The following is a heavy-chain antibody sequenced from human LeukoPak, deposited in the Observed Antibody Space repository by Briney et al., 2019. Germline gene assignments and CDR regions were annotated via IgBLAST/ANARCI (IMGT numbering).Heavy chain of an antibody. CDR3: AALTLTGVAGRGWFDA. D-gene: IGHD3-3*01. Sequence: PSETLSLTCAVYGGSFSGYYWSWIRQPPGKGLEWIGEINHSGSTNYNPSLKSRVTISVDTSKNQLSLKVKSVTAADTASYYCAALTLTGVAGRGWFDAWGQGTLVIVSS. J-gene: IGHJ5*02. V-gene: IGHV4-34*01. CDR2: INHSGST. CDR1: GGSFSGYY.